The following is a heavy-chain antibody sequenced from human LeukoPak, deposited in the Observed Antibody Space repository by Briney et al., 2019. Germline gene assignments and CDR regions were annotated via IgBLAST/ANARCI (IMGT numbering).Heavy chain of an antibody. D-gene: IGHD2-15*01. CDR2: IRQDGSEK. V-gene: IGHV3-7*01. CDR3: VRGCGRASCPYLFDP. J-gene: IGHJ5*02. CDR1: GFTFSTYW. Sequence: GGSLRLSCAASGFTFSTYWMSWVRQAPGKGLEWVATIRQDGSEKHYVDSVKGRFPISRDNAKNSLYLQMNSLTVEDTAVYYCVRGCGRASCPYLFDPWGQGTLVTVS.